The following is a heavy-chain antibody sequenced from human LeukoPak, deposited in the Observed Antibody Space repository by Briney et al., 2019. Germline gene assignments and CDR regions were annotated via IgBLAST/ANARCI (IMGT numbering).Heavy chain of an antibody. V-gene: IGHV4-61*02. D-gene: IGHD1-1*01. J-gene: IGHJ3*02. Sequence: PSETLSLTCTVSGASISGSGYYWSWIRQPAGKGLEWLGRIHSSGSTDYNPSLNSRLTVSLDTSQNHFSLRLRSVTAADTAVYYCARGPGPLQQERLEAFDIWGLGTVVTVSS. CDR1: GASISGSGYY. CDR3: ARGPGPLQQERLEAFDI. CDR2: IHSSGST.